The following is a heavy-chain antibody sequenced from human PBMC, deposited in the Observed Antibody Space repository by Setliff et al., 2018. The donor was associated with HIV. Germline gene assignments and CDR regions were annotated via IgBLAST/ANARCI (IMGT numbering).Heavy chain of an antibody. CDR1: GMTFSDAW. CDR2: IKSKEDGGTR. V-gene: IGHV3-15*01. J-gene: IGHJ5*02. D-gene: IGHD1-26*01. Sequence: LRLSCLASGMTFSDAWMTWVRQAPGKGLEWVGRIKSKEDGGTREYAAPVKGRFTISRDDSKNTLYLQMSSLEIEDTAVYYCTTRLSGSYIPNWFDPWGQGTLVTVSS. CDR3: TTRLSGSYIPNWFDP.